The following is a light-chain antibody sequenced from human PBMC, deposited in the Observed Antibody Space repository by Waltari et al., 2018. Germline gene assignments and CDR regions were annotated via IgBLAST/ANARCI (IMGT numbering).Light chain of an antibody. CDR3: QSYDTSLGVV. Sequence: QSVLTQPPSVSAAPGQRVTIPCTGSWSNIGAGYDVPWYQQLPGKAPTLLVYGVNTRPPGVPDRFFGSKSGTSASLAIPGLQPEDEADYYCQSYDTSLGVVFGGGTKLTVL. V-gene: IGLV1-40*01. J-gene: IGLJ2*01. CDR1: WSNIGAGYD. CDR2: GVN.